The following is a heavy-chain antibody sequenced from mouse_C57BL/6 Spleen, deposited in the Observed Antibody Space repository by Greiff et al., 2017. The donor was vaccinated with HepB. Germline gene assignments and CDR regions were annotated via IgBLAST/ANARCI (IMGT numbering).Heavy chain of an antibody. V-gene: IGHV1-82*01. CDR3: AREGGHYYGSSSGWAY. CDR2: IYPGDGDT. D-gene: IGHD1-1*01. J-gene: IGHJ3*01. Sequence: QVQLQQSGPELVKPGASVKISCKASGYAFSSSWMNWVKQRPGKGLEWIGRIYPGDGDTNYNGKFKGKATLTADNSSSTAYMQLSSLTSEDSAVYFCAREGGHYYGSSSGWAYWGQGTLVTVSA. CDR1: GYAFSSSW.